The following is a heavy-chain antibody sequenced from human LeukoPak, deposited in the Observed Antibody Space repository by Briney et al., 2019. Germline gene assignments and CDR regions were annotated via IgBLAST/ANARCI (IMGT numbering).Heavy chain of an antibody. CDR2: ISSSSSDI. D-gene: IGHD6-13*01. CDR3: ARGSSSWYYFDY. CDR1: GSTFSTNS. J-gene: IGHJ4*02. Sequence: GGSLRLSCAASGSTFSTNSMNWVRQAPGKGLEWVSYISSSSSDIKYADSVKGRFTISRDNSKNTLYLQLNSLRAGDTAVYYCARGSSSWYYFDYWGQGTLVTVSS. V-gene: IGHV3-48*01.